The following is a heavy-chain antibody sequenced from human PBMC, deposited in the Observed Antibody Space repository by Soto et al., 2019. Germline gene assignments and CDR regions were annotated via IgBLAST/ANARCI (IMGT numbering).Heavy chain of an antibody. CDR1: GGTFSSYA. CDR3: ARSTPVAGTVIGMDV. J-gene: IGHJ6*02. V-gene: IGHV1-18*01. Sequence: ASVKVSCKASGGTFSSYAISWVRQAPGQGLEWMGWIIAFHGNTNYAQKLQGRVTMTTDTSTSTAYMELRSLRSDDTAVYYCARSTPVAGTVIGMDVWGQGTTVTVSS. D-gene: IGHD6-19*01. CDR2: IIAFHGNT.